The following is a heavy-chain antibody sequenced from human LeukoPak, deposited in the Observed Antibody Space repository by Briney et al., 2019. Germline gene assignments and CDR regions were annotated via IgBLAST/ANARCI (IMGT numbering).Heavy chain of an antibody. CDR1: GFTFSSYA. D-gene: IGHD1-1*01. J-gene: IGHJ4*02. CDR3: AKGFSIIQVAPTTPH. CDR2: ISGSGDST. V-gene: IGHV3-23*01. Sequence: GGSLRLSCAVSGFTFSSYAMSWVRQAPGKGLEWVSGISGSGDSTYYADSVEGRFTISRDNSKSTLYLQMNSLRAEDTAVYYCAKGFSIIQVAPTTPHWGQGTLVTVSS.